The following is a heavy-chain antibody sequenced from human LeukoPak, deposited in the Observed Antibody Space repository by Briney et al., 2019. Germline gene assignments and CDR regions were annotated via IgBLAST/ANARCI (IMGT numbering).Heavy chain of an antibody. J-gene: IGHJ4*02. V-gene: IGHV3-33*06. CDR1: GFSFSSYV. CDR3: AKTSGSWYLFDY. Sequence: GGSLRLSCAASGFSFSSYVMHWVRQAPGKGLEWVAVIWYDGSNKYYADSVKGRFTISRENSKNTLYLQMNSLRAEDTAVYYCAKTSGSWYLFDYWGQGTLVTVSS. D-gene: IGHD6-13*01. CDR2: IWYDGSNK.